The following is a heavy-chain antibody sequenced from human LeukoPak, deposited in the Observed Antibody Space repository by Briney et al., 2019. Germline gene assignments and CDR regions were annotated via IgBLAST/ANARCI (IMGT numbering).Heavy chain of an antibody. CDR1: GGSFSGYY. J-gene: IGHJ4*02. CDR3: AKDWAVGEYYYDSSGYSPFDY. D-gene: IGHD3-22*01. Sequence: SETLSLTCAVYGGSFSGYYWSWIRQPPGKGLEWIGEINHSGSTNYNPSLKSRVTISVDTSKNQFSLKLSSVTAADTAVYYCAKDWAVGEYYYDSSGYSPFDYWGQGTLVTVSS. V-gene: IGHV4-34*01. CDR2: INHSGST.